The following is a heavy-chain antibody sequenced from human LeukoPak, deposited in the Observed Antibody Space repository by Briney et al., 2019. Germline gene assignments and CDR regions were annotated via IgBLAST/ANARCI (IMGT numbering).Heavy chain of an antibody. D-gene: IGHD1-14*01. Sequence: PEGSLRLSCAASGFTFSSYAMSWVRQAPGKGLEWVSAISGSGGSTYYADSVKGRFTISRDNSKNTLYLQMNSLRAEDTAVYYCAKDTDRDGYYYYYGMDVWGQGTTVTVSS. CDR1: GFTFSSYA. J-gene: IGHJ6*02. CDR2: ISGSGGST. V-gene: IGHV3-23*01. CDR3: AKDTDRDGYYYYYGMDV.